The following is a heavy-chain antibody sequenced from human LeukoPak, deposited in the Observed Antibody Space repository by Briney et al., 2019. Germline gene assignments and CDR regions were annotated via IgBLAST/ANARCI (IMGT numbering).Heavy chain of an antibody. J-gene: IGHJ4*02. D-gene: IGHD2-2*01. CDR2: LTGGGGST. CDR3: AKLASLCTSTSCVRGGFDY. Sequence: GGSLRLSCAASGFTFSTYAMTWVRQPPGKGREWVSALTGGGGSTYYADSVKGRFTVSRDNSESTLYLQMESLRAEDTATYYCAKLASLCTSTSCVRGGFDYWGQGTLVTVSS. CDR1: GFTFSTYA. V-gene: IGHV3-23*01.